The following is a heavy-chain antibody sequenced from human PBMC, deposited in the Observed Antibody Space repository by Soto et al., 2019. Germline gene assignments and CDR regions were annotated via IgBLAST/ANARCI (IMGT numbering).Heavy chain of an antibody. CDR1: GGTFSSYA. Sequence: SVKVSCKASGGTFSSYAISWVRQAPGQGLEWMGGIIPIFGTANYAQKFQGRVTITADESTSTAYMELSSLRSEDTAVYYCARDSGRSSSKRHYYYYGMDVWGQGTTVTVSS. CDR2: IIPIFGTA. D-gene: IGHD3-10*01. J-gene: IGHJ6*02. V-gene: IGHV1-69*13. CDR3: ARDSGRSSSKRHYYYYGMDV.